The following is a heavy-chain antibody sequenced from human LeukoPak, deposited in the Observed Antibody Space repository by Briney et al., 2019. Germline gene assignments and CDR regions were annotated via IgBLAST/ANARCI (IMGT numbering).Heavy chain of an antibody. Sequence: GGSLRLSCAASGFTFSSYAMSWRRKARGKVVELVSAISGSGGSTYYADSVKRRFTISRDNTKNTLYLQMNSLRAEDTAVYYCAKDSGVVYQLLFYYFDYWGQGTLVTVSS. D-gene: IGHD2-2*01. J-gene: IGHJ4*02. CDR2: ISGSGGST. CDR3: AKDSGVVYQLLFYYFDY. V-gene: IGHV3-23*01. CDR1: GFTFSSYA.